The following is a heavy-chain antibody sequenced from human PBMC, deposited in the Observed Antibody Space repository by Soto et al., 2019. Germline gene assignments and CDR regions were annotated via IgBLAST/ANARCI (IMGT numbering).Heavy chain of an antibody. D-gene: IGHD6-13*01. CDR3: ASGIAAAGTYGMDV. J-gene: IGHJ6*02. CDR1: GGSISSYY. V-gene: IGHV4-59*01. CDR2: IYYSGST. Sequence: PSETLSLTGTVFGGSISSYYWSWIRQPPGKGLEWIGYIYYSGSTNYNPSLKSRVTISVDTSKNQFSLKLSSVTAADTAVYYCASGIAAAGTYGMDVWGQGTTVTVSS.